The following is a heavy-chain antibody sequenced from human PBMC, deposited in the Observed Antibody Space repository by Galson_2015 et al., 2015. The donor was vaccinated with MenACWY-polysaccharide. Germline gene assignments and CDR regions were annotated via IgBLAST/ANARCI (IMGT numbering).Heavy chain of an antibody. J-gene: IGHJ4*02. Sequence: GTLSLNFAVSDCSIRRGYFWGWLRPPPGEGREGIASIFRSGTTYYNPSLKRRATLSVNTSKHQFSLTLSSVSAADTAVYYCARVEKYSGSFYILYWGQGTLVTVSS. V-gene: IGHV4-38-2*01. CDR2: IFRSGTT. CDR1: DCSIRRGYF. CDR3: ARVEKYSGSFYILY. D-gene: IGHD1-26*01.